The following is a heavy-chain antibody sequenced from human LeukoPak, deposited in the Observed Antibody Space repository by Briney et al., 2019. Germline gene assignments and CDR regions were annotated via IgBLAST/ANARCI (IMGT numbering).Heavy chain of an antibody. CDR2: IIPIFGTA. CDR1: GGTFSSYA. CDR3: ASSYCSGGSCYGSLYYYYYYMDV. J-gene: IGHJ6*03. D-gene: IGHD2-15*01. Sequence: ASVKVSCKASGGTFSSYAISWVRQAPGQGLEWMGGIIPIFGTANYAQKFQGRVTITTDESTSTAYMELSSLRSEDTGVYYCASSYCSGGSCYGSLYYYYYYMDVWGKGTTVTVSS. V-gene: IGHV1-69*05.